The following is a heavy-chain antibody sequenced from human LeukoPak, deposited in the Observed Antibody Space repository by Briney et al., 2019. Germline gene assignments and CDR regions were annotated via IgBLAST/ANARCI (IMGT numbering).Heavy chain of an antibody. V-gene: IGHV4-34*01. D-gene: IGHD1-14*01. CDR3: AVGTRYYFDY. Sequence: PSETLSLTCAVYGGSFSGYYWSWIRQPPGKGLEWIGEINHSGSTNYNPSLKSRVTISVDTSKNQFSLKLSSVTAADTAVHYCAVGTRYYFDYWGQGTLVTVSS. J-gene: IGHJ4*02. CDR1: GGSFSGYY. CDR2: INHSGST.